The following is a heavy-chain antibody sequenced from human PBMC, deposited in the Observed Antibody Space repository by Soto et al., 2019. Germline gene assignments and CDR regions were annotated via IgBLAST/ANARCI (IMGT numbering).Heavy chain of an antibody. J-gene: IGHJ4*02. CDR2: IIPILGIA. V-gene: IGHV1-69*04. CDR1: GGTFSSYT. CDR3: ARDGEYSSPPGPAY. Sequence: SVKVSCKASGGTFSSYTISWVRQAPGQGLEWMGRIIPILGIANYAQKFQGRVTITADKSTSTAYMELSSLRSEDTAVYYCARDGEYSSPPGPAYWGQGSLVTVSS. D-gene: IGHD6-6*01.